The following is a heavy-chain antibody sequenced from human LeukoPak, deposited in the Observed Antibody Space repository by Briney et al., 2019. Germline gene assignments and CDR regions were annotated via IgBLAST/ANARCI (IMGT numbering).Heavy chain of an antibody. J-gene: IGHJ4*02. V-gene: IGHV3-43D*03. Sequence: GGSLRLSCAASRFTFDDYAMHWVRQAPGKGLEWFSLVNWDGGTTYYADSVKGRFTISRDNNKNSLYLQMNSLRLEDTALYYCVKDIGPVTSSPRFDYWGQGTLVTVSS. CDR2: VNWDGGTT. CDR3: VKDIGPVTSSPRFDY. D-gene: IGHD2-2*01. CDR1: RFTFDDYA.